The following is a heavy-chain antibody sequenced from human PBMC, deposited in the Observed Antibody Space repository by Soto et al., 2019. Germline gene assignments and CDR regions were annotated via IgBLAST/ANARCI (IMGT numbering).Heavy chain of an antibody. CDR2: IYHSGST. D-gene: IGHD6-13*01. CDR3: ARAAAAAANWFDP. Sequence: SETLSLTCAVSGGSISSGGYSWSWIRQPPGRGLEWIGYIYHSGSTYYNPSLKSRVTISVDRSKNQFSLKLSSVTAADTAVYYCARAAAAAANWFDPWGQGTLVTVSS. CDR1: GGSISSGGYS. V-gene: IGHV4-30-2*01. J-gene: IGHJ5*02.